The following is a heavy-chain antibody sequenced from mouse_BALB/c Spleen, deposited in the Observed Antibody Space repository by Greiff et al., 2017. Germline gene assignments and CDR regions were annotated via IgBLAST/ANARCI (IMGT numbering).Heavy chain of an antibody. J-gene: IGHJ3*01. V-gene: IGHV3-2*02. Sequence: EVKLMESGPGLVKPSQSLSLTCTVTGYSITSDYAWNWIRQFPGNKLEWMGYISYSGSTSYNPSLKSRISITRDTSKNQFFLQLNSVTTEDTATYYCAREDYGSSLAWFAYWGQGTLVTVSA. CDR1: GYSITSDYA. D-gene: IGHD1-1*01. CDR3: AREDYGSSLAWFAY. CDR2: ISYSGST.